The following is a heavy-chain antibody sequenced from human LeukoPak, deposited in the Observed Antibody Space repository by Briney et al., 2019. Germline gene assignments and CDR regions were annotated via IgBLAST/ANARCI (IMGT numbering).Heavy chain of an antibody. D-gene: IGHD3-22*01. J-gene: IGHJ4*02. CDR1: GFTFSNAW. Sequence: GGSLRLSCAASGFTFSNAWMSWVRQAPGKGLEWVGRIKSKTDGGTTDYAAPVKGRFTISRDDSKNTLYLQMNSLKTEDTAVYYCRYYDSSGYYYHGFDYWGQGTLVTVSS. V-gene: IGHV3-15*01. CDR3: RYYDSSGYYYHGFDY. CDR2: IKSKTDGGTT.